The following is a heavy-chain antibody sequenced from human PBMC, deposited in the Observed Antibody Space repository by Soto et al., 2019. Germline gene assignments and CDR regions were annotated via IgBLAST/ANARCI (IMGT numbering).Heavy chain of an antibody. J-gene: IGHJ5*02. CDR1: GYTFTDYF. Sequence: QVRLVQSGAEVKKPGASVKVSCKASGYTFTDYFIHWVRQAPGQGFEWMGWINPKSRGTNYAQKFQGRVTMTRDTSNSTAYMELRGLTSDDTAFYYCARVTLKAGNWFDPWGQGTLVTVSS. CDR2: INPKSRGT. V-gene: IGHV1-2*02. CDR3: ARVTLKAGNWFDP.